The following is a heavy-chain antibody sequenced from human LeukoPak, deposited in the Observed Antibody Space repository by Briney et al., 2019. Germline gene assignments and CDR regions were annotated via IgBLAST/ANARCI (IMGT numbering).Heavy chain of an antibody. CDR3: ATGTYYYGSARFDP. D-gene: IGHD3-10*01. V-gene: IGHV1-69*13. CDR1: GGTFSSYA. CDR2: IIPIFGTA. Sequence: GASVKVSCKASGGTFSSYAISWVRQAPGQGLEWMGGIIPIFGTANCAQKFQGRVTITADESTSTAYMELSSLRSEDTAVYYCATGTYYYGSARFDPWGQGTLVTVSS. J-gene: IGHJ5*02.